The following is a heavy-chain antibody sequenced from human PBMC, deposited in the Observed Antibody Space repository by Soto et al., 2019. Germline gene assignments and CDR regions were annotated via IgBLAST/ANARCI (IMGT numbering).Heavy chain of an antibody. Sequence: QVQLVQSGGEVKKPGASVKVSCMASGYTFTTYGITWVRQGPGQGLEWMGWISAYNGNTKYAQKVQGRVTMTTDTSTSTAYMELRSLRSDDTAVYYCARAVDYYDSSGYYTHEYFQHWGQGTLVTVSS. J-gene: IGHJ1*01. CDR1: GYTFTTYG. CDR2: ISAYNGNT. CDR3: ARAVDYYDSSGYYTHEYFQH. D-gene: IGHD3-22*01. V-gene: IGHV1-18*01.